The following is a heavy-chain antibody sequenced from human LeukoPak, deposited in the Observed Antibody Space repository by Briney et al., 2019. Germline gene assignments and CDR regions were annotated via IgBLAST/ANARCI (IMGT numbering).Heavy chain of an antibody. CDR1: GFTFSSYA. Sequence: GSLRLSCAASGFTFSSYAMSWVRQAPGKGLEWVSAISGSGGSTYYADSVKGRFTISRDNSKNTLYLQMNSLRAEDTAVYYCAKDMVAAAYYYYYYMDVWGKGTTVTVSS. CDR2: ISGSGGST. J-gene: IGHJ6*03. CDR3: AKDMVAAAYYYYYYMDV. V-gene: IGHV3-23*01. D-gene: IGHD6-13*01.